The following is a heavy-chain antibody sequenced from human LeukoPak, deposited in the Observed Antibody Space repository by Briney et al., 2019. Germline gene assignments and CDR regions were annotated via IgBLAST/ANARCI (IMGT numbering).Heavy chain of an antibody. CDR2: VYTGGSI. CDR1: GGSISDYF. CDR3: ARDPVLEHYFDY. V-gene: IGHV4-4*07. Sequence: PSETLSLTCSVSGGSISDYFWSWIRQPAGKGLEWIGRVYTGGSINYNPSLKSRVTISLDTSRSQFSLKLTSVTAADTAVYYCARDPVLEHYFDYWGQGTLVTVSS. D-gene: IGHD3-3*01. J-gene: IGHJ4*02.